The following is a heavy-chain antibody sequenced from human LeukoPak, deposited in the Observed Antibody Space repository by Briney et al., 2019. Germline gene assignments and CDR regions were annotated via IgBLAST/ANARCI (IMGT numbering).Heavy chain of an antibody. J-gene: IGHJ3*02. CDR2: IYTSGGT. Sequence: PSETLSLTCTVSGGSISSYYWSWIRQPAGKGLEWIGRIYTSGGTNYNPSLKSRVTMSVDTSKNQFSLNLSSVTAADTAVYYCARGGISAAGTTWRAFDIWGQGTMVTVSP. V-gene: IGHV4-4*07. D-gene: IGHD6-13*01. CDR3: ARGGISAAGTTWRAFDI. CDR1: GGSISSYY.